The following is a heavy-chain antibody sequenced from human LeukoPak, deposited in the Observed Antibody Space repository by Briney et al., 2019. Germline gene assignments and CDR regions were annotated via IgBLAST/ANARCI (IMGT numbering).Heavy chain of an antibody. CDR1: GGSISSYY. CDR3: ARQGGHYDFWSGPRRYYFDY. V-gene: IGHV4-59*08. CDR2: IYYSGST. Sequence: SETLSLTCTVSGGSISSYYWSWTRQPPGKGLEWIGYIYYSGSTNYNPSLKSRVTISVDTSKNQFSLKLSSVTAADTAVYYCARQGGHYDFWSGPRRYYFDYWGQGTLVTVSS. J-gene: IGHJ4*02. D-gene: IGHD3-3*01.